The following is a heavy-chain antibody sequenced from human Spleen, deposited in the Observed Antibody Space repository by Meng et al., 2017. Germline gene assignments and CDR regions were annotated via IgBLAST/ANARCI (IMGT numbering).Heavy chain of an antibody. Sequence: QVQVIQPGPEVKKPGASVKVSGKASGYPFAAYWIQWVRQAPGQGLEWMGRIDPKSDNTHYAQKFQGRVTMTRDTSISTAYMELSGLRSDDTAVYYCARDEDISAAGYLLGDFWGQGTLVTVSS. CDR1: GYPFAAYW. CDR3: ARDEDISAAGYLLGDF. J-gene: IGHJ4*02. V-gene: IGHV1-2*06. CDR2: IDPKSDNT. D-gene: IGHD6-13*01.